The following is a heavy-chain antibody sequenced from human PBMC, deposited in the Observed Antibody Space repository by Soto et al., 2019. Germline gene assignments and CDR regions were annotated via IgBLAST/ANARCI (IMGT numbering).Heavy chain of an antibody. CDR1: GYTFTSYY. CDR2: INPSGGST. V-gene: IGHV1-46*01. Sequence: ASVKVSCKASGYTFTSYYMHWVRQAPGQGLEWMGIINPSGGSTSYAQKFQGRVTMTRDTSTSTVYMELSSLRSEDTAVYYCARGPRRYCSGGSCYHYYFDYLRQGPLVTVSS. D-gene: IGHD2-15*01. CDR3: ARGPRRYCSGGSCYHYYFDY. J-gene: IGHJ4*02.